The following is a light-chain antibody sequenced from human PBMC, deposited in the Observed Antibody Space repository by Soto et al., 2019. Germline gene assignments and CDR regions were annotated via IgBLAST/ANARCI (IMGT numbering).Light chain of an antibody. CDR1: SSDVGLYNY. CDR3: SSYTRTTGF. CDR2: DVT. Sequence: QSALTQPASVSGSPGQSITISCTETSSDVGLYNYVSWYQHHPGKAPKLMMSDVTNRPSGVSDRFSGSKSDNTASLTISGLQAEDEATYYCSSYTRTTGFFGGGTKVTVL. J-gene: IGLJ2*01. V-gene: IGLV2-14*03.